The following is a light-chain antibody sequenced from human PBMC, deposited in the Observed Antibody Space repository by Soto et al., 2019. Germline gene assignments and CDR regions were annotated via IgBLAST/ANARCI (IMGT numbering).Light chain of an antibody. V-gene: IGLV2-11*01. CDR2: DVS. J-gene: IGLJ2*01. CDR1: SSDVGGYNY. Sequence: QSALTQPRSVSGSPGQSVTISCTGTSSDVGGYNYVSWYQQHPGKAPKLMIYDVSKRPSGVPDRFSGSKSGNTASLTISGLQAEDEADYYCCSYAGSYTPVVFGGATNLTVL. CDR3: CSYAGSYTPVV.